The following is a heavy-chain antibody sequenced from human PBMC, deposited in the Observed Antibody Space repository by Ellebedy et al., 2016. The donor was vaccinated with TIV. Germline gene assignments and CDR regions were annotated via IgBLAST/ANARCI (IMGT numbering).Heavy chain of an antibody. Sequence: GESLKISCAASGLTFSAYDMNWVRQAPGKGLEWVSSIRRNTSHIYYADAAKGRFIISRDNAKHSMFLQMNSLGAEDTAVYYCARASHYSYYYMDIWGKGTTVTVSS. V-gene: IGHV3-21*01. CDR2: IRRNTSHI. CDR3: ARASHYSYYYMDI. CDR1: GLTFSAYD. D-gene: IGHD2-21*01. J-gene: IGHJ6*03.